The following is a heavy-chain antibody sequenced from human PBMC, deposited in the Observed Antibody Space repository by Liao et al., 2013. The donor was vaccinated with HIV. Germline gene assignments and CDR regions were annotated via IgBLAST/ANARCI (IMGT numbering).Heavy chain of an antibody. V-gene: IGHV4-4*07. J-gene: IGHJ6*03. Sequence: QVQLQESGPGLVKPSETLSLTCTVSISRGSIIDYYWSWIRQPAGKGLEWIGQIYTSGSAKYNPSLKSRVTMSVDTSKSQLSLKLSSVTAADTAMYYCARVSGFTFGNNYYSYMDVWGKGTTVTVSS. CDR1: ISRGSIIDYY. CDR2: IYTSGSA. CDR3: ARVSGFTFGNNYYSYMDV. D-gene: IGHD1/OR15-1a*01.